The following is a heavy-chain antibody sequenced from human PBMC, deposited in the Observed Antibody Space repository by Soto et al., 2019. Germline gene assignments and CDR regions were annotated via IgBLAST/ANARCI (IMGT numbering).Heavy chain of an antibody. J-gene: IGHJ6*02. Sequence: GGSLRLSCAASGFTFSSYGMHWVRQAPGKGLEWVAVIWYDGSNKYYADSGKGRFTISRDNSKNTLYLQMNSLRAEDTAVYYCAKDRATDYRYYYYYGMDVWGQGTTVTVSS. CDR1: GFTFSSYG. CDR2: IWYDGSNK. CDR3: AKDRATDYRYYYYYGMDV. V-gene: IGHV3-30*02. D-gene: IGHD3-16*01.